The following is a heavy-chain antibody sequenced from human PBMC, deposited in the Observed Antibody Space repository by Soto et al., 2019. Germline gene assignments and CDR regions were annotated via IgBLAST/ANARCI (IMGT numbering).Heavy chain of an antibody. J-gene: IGHJ4*02. CDR3: ARTEGHRAPFDY. CDR1: GDSVSSNSAA. Sequence: SQTLSLTCAISGDSVSSNSAAWNWIRQSPSRGLEWLGRTYYRSKWDNDYAGSVKSRITINPDTAKNQFSLQLNSVTPEDTAVYYCARTEGHRAPFDYWGQRTLVTVSS. V-gene: IGHV6-1*01. CDR2: TYYRSKWDN.